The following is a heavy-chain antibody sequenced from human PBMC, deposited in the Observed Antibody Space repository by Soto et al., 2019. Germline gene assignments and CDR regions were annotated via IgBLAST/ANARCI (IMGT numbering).Heavy chain of an antibody. CDR1: GGSISSGGYY. J-gene: IGHJ4*02. V-gene: IGHV4-31*03. Sequence: QVQLQESGPGLVKPSQTLSLTCTVSGGSISSGGYYWSWLRQHPGKGLEWIGYIYYSGSTYYNPPLKCRVTISVDTSKNQFALKLSSVTAADTAVYYCARELSHGSYGDYLHYFDCWGQGTLVTGSS. D-gene: IGHD4-17*01. CDR2: IYYSGST. CDR3: ARELSHGSYGDYLHYFDC.